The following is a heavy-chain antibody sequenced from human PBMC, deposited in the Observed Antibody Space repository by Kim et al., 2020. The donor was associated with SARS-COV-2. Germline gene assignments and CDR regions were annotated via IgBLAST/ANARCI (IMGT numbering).Heavy chain of an antibody. CDR2: IYYSGST. CDR3: ARGVAARPRWFDP. J-gene: IGHJ5*02. V-gene: IGHV4-31*03. CDR1: GGSISSGGFY. D-gene: IGHD6-6*01. Sequence: SETLSLTCTVSGGSISSGGFYWSWIRQHPGKGLEWIGYIYYSGSTYYNPSLKSRVTISVDTSKNQFSLKLSSVTAADTAVYYCARGVAARPRWFDPWGQGTLVTVSS.